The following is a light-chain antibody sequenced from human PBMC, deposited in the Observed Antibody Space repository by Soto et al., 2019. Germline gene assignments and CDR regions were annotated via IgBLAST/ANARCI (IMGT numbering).Light chain of an antibody. CDR1: QTIHSW. CDR3: QQYRSFFT. V-gene: IGKV1-5*03. CDR2: RAS. J-gene: IGKJ3*01. Sequence: DFQMTQSPSTLSASVGDRVTLTCRASQTIHSWLAWYQQKPGKAPKLLISRASILESWVPSRLSGSGFGTEFTLTISNLQPEDFATYYCQQYRSFFTFGPGTKVDIK.